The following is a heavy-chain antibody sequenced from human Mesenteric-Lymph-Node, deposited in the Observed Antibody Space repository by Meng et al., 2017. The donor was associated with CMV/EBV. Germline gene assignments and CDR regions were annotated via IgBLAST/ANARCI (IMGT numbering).Heavy chain of an antibody. D-gene: IGHD3-22*01. V-gene: IGHV3-53*01. CDR2: IYSGGST. Sequence: GESLKISCAASGFTLSDYAMHWVRQAPGKGLEWVSVIYSGGSTYYADSVKGRFTISRDNSKNTLYLQMNSLGAEDTAVYYCARGYSRGFDPWGQGTLVTVSS. CDR1: GFTLSDYA. CDR3: ARGYSRGFDP. J-gene: IGHJ5*02.